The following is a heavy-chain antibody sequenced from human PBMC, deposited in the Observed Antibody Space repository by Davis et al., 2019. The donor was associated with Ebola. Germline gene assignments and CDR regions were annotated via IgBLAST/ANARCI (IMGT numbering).Heavy chain of an antibody. CDR1: GYTFTSYG. CDR3: ARDDYYDSSGYSLLDY. V-gene: IGHV1-18*01. CDR2: ISAYNGNT. J-gene: IGHJ4*02. Sequence: ASVKVSCKASGYTFTSYGISWVRQAPGQGLEWMGWISAYNGNTNYAQKLQGRVTMTTDTSTSTAYMELRSLRSDDTAVYYCARDDYYDSSGYSLLDYWGQGTLVTVSS. D-gene: IGHD3-22*01.